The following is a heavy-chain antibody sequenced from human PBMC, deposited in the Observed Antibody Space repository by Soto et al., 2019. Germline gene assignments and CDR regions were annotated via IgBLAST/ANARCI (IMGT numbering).Heavy chain of an antibody. D-gene: IGHD7-27*01. J-gene: IGHJ6*02. V-gene: IGHV3-23*04. Sequence: EVHLVESGGGLVQAGGSLRLSCAASGFTFTDYWTHWVRQAPGKGLVWVSAISDSGDTSYYADSVKGRFTISRDNSKNTLYLHMSSLRAEDTAVYYCAKWGNDWGYYYYGMNVWGQGTTVTVSS. CDR2: ISDSGDTS. CDR1: GFTFTDYW. CDR3: AKWGNDWGYYYYGMNV.